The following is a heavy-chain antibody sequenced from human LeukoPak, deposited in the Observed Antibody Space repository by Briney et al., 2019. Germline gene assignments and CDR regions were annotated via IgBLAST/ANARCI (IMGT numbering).Heavy chain of an antibody. Sequence: PSETLSLTCTVSGGSISSYYWSWIRQPPGKGLEWIGYIYYSGSTNYNPSLKSRVTISVDTSKNQFSLKLSSVTAADTAVYYCARHTELWFEFDPWGQGTLVTASS. CDR3: ARHTELWFEFDP. V-gene: IGHV4-59*08. J-gene: IGHJ5*02. CDR1: GGSISSYY. CDR2: IYYSGST. D-gene: IGHD5-18*01.